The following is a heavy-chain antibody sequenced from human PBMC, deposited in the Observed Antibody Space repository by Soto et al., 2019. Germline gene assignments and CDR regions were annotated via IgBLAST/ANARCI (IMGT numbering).Heavy chain of an antibody. V-gene: IGHV2-5*02. CDR1: GFSLTINRVG. CDR2: IYSDEDK. D-gene: IGHD2-2*01. Sequence: QITLKESGPTLVKPTQTLTLTCTFSGFSLTINRVGVGWIRQPPGKALEWLALIYSDEDKRYNPSLKNRLTINEDTSENQVVLTMPNMDPVDTATYYCVQSAYAYGLPGDYWGQGTLITVSS. J-gene: IGHJ4*02. CDR3: VQSAYAYGLPGDY.